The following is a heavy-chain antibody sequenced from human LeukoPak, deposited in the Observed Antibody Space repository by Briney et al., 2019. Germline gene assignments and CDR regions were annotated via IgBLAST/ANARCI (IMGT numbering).Heavy chain of an antibody. CDR3: ASRIATAGSVDY. Sequence: GGSLRLSCAASGFTVSSNYMSWVRQAPGKGLEWVSVIYSSGSTYYADSVKGRFAISRDNSKNTLHLQMNTLRAEDTAVYYCASRIATAGSVDYWGQGTLVTVSS. CDR1: GFTVSSNY. J-gene: IGHJ4*02. CDR2: IYSSGST. D-gene: IGHD6-13*01. V-gene: IGHV3-53*01.